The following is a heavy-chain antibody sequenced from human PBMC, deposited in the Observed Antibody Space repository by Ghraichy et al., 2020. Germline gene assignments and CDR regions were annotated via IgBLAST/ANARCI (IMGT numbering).Heavy chain of an antibody. J-gene: IGHJ4*02. Sequence: GGSLRLSCSASGFIFSDYAIHWVRHAPGKGPEYVSGINDNGGRTHYGDSAQGRFFISRDNSKNTVLLQMSSLRAEDTAIYYCVKDLRGYYSFEDWGQGTLVAVSS. CDR2: INDNGGRT. V-gene: IGHV3-64D*06. CDR3: VKDLRGYYSFED. CDR1: GFIFSDYA. D-gene: IGHD3-3*01.